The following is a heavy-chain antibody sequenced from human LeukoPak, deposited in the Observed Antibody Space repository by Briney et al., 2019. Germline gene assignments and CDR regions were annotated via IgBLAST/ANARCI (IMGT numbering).Heavy chain of an antibody. Sequence: SCKASGYTFTSYYMHWVRQAPGKGLEWVAVIWHDGSYKYYLDSVKGRFTISRDNAKNTLYLQMNNLRVEDTAVYYCARVGDYENSGSQPFDYWGQGTLVTVSS. V-gene: IGHV3-33*01. D-gene: IGHD3-22*01. CDR2: IWHDGSYK. CDR1: GYTFTSYY. CDR3: ARVGDYENSGSQPFDY. J-gene: IGHJ4*02.